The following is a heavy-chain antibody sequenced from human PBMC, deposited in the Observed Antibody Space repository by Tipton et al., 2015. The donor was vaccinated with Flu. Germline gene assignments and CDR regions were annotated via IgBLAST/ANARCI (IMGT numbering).Heavy chain of an antibody. D-gene: IGHD3-10*02. CDR2: IYHSGST. CDR1: GDSMRSDYF. Sequence: TLSLTCTVSGDSMRSDYFWGWIRQPPGKGLEWIGTIYHSGSTYYNPSLKSRLTMSVDTSKNQFSLKLSSVTAADTAVYYCARHAGDSVRGVIDYWGQGTLVTVSS. J-gene: IGHJ4*02. V-gene: IGHV4-38-2*02. CDR3: ARHAGDSVRGVIDY.